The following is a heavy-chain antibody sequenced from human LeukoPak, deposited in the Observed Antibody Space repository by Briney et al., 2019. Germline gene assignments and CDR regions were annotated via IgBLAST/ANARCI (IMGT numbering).Heavy chain of an antibody. D-gene: IGHD6-19*01. CDR2: IYYSGNT. V-gene: IGHV4-59*01. Sequence: ETLSLTCTVSGGSIGSYYWSWIRQPPGRGLEWIGYIYYSGNTNYNPSLKSRVTISIDTSKNQFSLKLSSVTAADTAVFYCARGQWLAEDVFDIWGHGTMVTVSS. CDR3: ARGQWLAEDVFDI. J-gene: IGHJ3*02. CDR1: GGSIGSYY.